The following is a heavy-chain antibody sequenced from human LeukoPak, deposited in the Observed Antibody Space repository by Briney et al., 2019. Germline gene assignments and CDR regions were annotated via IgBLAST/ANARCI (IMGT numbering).Heavy chain of an antibody. D-gene: IGHD6-13*01. CDR3: ARSSPAADFDY. CDR2: IIPILGIA. J-gene: IGHJ4*02. Sequence: SVKVSCKASGGTFSSYAISWVRQAPGQGLEWMGRIIPILGIANYAQKFQGRVTITADKSTSTAYMELSSLRSEDTAAYYCARSSPAADFDYWGQGTLVTVSS. CDR1: GGTFSSYA. V-gene: IGHV1-69*04.